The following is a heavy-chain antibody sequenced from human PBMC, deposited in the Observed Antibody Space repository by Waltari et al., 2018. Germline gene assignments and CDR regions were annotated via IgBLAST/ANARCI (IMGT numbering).Heavy chain of an antibody. CDR2: ISWNSDNI. CDR3: AKGHSGSYGLKD. J-gene: IGHJ4*02. D-gene: IGHD1-26*01. Sequence: EVQLVESGGGLVQPGRSLRLACAGSGFNFDAYAMHWVRQAPGKGLEWVSGISWNSDNIGYVDSVKGRFTISRDNAKNSLYLQMNSLRPEDTALYYCAKGHSGSYGLKDWGQGTLVTVSS. V-gene: IGHV3-9*01. CDR1: GFNFDAYA.